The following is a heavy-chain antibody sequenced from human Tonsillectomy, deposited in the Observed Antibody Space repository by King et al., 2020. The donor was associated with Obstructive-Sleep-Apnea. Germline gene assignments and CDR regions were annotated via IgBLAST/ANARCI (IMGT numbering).Heavy chain of an antibody. CDR2: ISPSSTYT. D-gene: IGHD6-13*01. CDR3: ARDGIAAAGTSPY. J-gene: IGHJ4*02. Sequence: VQLVESGGGLVKPGGSLRLSCAASGFTFSDYYMTWLRQAPGKGLEWLSYISPSSTYTSYADSVKGRFTMSRDNAKNSLYLEMNSLRVDDTGVYYCARDGIAAAGTSPYWGQGTLVTVSS. V-gene: IGHV3-11*05. CDR1: GFTFSDYY.